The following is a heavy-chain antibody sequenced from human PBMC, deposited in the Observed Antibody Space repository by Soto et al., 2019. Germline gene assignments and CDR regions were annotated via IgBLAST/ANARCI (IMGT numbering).Heavy chain of an antibody. D-gene: IGHD2-8*01. CDR3: ARDNGYYDF. CDR1: GYTFSSYS. J-gene: IGHJ4*02. CDR2: ISTTSGNT. V-gene: IGHV1-18*01. Sequence: DSVKVSCKTSGYTFSSYSINWVRQAPGQGLEWMAWISTTSGNTHYAERVQGRVTVTLDKSARTAFMEMWGLTSDDTAVYFCARDNGYYDFWGQGTLVTVSS.